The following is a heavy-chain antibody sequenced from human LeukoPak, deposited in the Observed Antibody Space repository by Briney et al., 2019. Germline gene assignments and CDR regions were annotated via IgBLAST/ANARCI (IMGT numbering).Heavy chain of an antibody. Sequence: PSETLSLTCTVSGGPISSSIYYWGWLRQPPGKGLEWIGSIFYSGSTYYNPSLKSRVTISVDTSKNQFSLKLSSVTAADTAVYYCARRARGSYLYYFDYWGQGTLVTVSS. CDR2: IFYSGST. J-gene: IGHJ4*02. CDR3: ARRARGSYLYYFDY. CDR1: GGPISSSIYY. V-gene: IGHV4-39*01. D-gene: IGHD3-10*01.